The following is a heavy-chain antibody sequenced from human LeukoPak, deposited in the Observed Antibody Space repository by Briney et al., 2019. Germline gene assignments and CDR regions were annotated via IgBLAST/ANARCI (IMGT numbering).Heavy chain of an antibody. D-gene: IGHD6-13*01. CDR1: GFTFSTYS. Sequence: PGGSLRLSCAASGFTFSTYSVNWVRQAPGKGLEWVSYISSSTSIKYYADSVKGRFTISKDDAKKSLYLQMNSLRAEDTAVYYCAGGIAAAGIDYWGQGTLVTVSS. J-gene: IGHJ4*02. CDR3: AGGIAAAGIDY. V-gene: IGHV3-48*04. CDR2: ISSSTSIK.